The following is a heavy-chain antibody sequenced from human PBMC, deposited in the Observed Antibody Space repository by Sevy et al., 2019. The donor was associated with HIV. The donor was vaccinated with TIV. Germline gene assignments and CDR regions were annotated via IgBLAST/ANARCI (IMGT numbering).Heavy chain of an antibody. CDR1: GFTVSSNY. CDR3: AATNQHLDSSGYYQGYWFDP. V-gene: IGHV3-53*01. CDR2: IYSGGST. Sequence: GGSLRLSCAASGFTVSSNYMSWVRQAPGKGLEWVSVIYSGGSTYYADSGKGRFTISRDNSKNTLYLQMNSMRAEDTAVYYCAATNQHLDSSGYYQGYWFDPWGQGTLVTVSS. J-gene: IGHJ5*02. D-gene: IGHD3-22*01.